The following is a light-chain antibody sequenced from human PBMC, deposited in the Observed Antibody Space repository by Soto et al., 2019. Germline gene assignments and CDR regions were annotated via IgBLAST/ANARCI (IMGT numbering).Light chain of an antibody. CDR2: LGF. CDR1: QRLLPYNGNYL. CDR3: MQALQTPYT. J-gene: IGKJ2*01. V-gene: IGKV2-28*01. Sequence: EIVMTQSPPSLSATPGEPASISCRASQRLLPYNGNYLLDWYLQKPGQSPQLLSYLGFNRASGVPDRVSGSGAGTDFTLKISRVEAEDVGVYYCMQALQTPYTFGQGTRLEIK.